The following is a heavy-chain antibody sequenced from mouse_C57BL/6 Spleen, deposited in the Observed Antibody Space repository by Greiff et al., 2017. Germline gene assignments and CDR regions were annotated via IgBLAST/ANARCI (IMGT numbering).Heavy chain of an antibody. J-gene: IGHJ4*01. V-gene: IGHV1-82*01. CDR1: GYAFSSSW. CDR3: AGEGYAMDY. CDR2: IYPGDGDT. Sequence: LVESGPELVKPGASVKISCKASGYAFSSSWMNWVKQRPGKGLEWIGRIYPGDGDTNYNGKFKGKATLTADKSSSTAYMQLSSLTSEDSAVYFCAGEGYAMDYWGQGTSVTVSS.